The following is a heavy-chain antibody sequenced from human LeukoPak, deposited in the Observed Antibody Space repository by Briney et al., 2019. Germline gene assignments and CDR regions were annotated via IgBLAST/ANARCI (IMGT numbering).Heavy chain of an antibody. CDR1: GGSISSGGYY. CDR3: ARGLAAAGTDYFDY. CDR2: ISYSGST. Sequence: SQTLSLTCTVSGGSISSGGYYWSWIRQHPGKGLEWIGYISYSGSTYYNPSLKSQVTISVDTSKNHFSLKLSSVTAADTAVFYCARGLAAAGTDYFDYWGQGTLVTVSS. D-gene: IGHD6-13*01. V-gene: IGHV4-31*01. J-gene: IGHJ4*02.